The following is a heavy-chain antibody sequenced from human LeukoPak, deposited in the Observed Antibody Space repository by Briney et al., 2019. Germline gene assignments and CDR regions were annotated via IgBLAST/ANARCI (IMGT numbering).Heavy chain of an antibody. D-gene: IGHD3-16*01. Sequence: ASAKVSCKASGYTFNTYGINWVRQAPGQGLEWMGWISGYNGNTNYAQRLQGRVTMTTDTSPSTAYMELRSLGSDDTAVYYCARGSSIGDFDYWGQGTLVTVSS. V-gene: IGHV1-18*01. CDR1: GYTFNTYG. J-gene: IGHJ4*02. CDR2: ISGYNGNT. CDR3: ARGSSIGDFDY.